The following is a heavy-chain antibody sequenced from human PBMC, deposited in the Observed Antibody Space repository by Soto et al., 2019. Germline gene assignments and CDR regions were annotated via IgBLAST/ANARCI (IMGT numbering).Heavy chain of an antibody. V-gene: IGHV3-64D*06. CDR1: GFTFSSYS. Sequence: GGSLRLSCSASGFTFSSYSMHWVRQAPGKGLEYVSAISSNGGSTYYADSVKGRFTISRDNSKNTLYLQMSSLRAEDTAVYYWVGDYHLGMDVWGQGTTVTFSS. D-gene: IGHD3-10*01. J-gene: IGHJ6*02. CDR2: ISSNGGST. CDR3: VGDYHLGMDV.